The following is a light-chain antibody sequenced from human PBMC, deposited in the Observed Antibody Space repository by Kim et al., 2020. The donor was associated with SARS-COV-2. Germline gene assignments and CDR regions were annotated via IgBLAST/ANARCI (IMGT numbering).Light chain of an antibody. J-gene: IGKJ4*01. CDR2: GVY. Sequence: EIVMTQSPATLSVSPGERATFSCRASESVQSSVAWYQQTPGQAPRLLIYGVYTRATGIPARFSGSGSGTEFTLSISSLQSEDFAIYYCQQYNKRPLTFGGGTKVDIK. CDR1: ESVQSS. CDR3: QQYNKRPLT. V-gene: IGKV3D-15*01.